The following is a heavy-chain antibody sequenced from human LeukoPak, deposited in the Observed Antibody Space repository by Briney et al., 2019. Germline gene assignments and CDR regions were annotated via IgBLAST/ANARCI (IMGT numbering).Heavy chain of an antibody. J-gene: IGHJ4*02. V-gene: IGHV3-21*01. Sequence: GGSLRLSCAASGFTFSSYEMNWVRQAPGKGLEWVSSISSSSSYIYYADSMKGRFTISRDNAKSSLYLEMNSLRAEDTAVYYCARGLWFGELGYDYWGQGTLVTVSS. CDR2: ISSSSSYI. CDR1: GFTFSSYE. CDR3: ARGLWFGELGYDY. D-gene: IGHD3-10*01.